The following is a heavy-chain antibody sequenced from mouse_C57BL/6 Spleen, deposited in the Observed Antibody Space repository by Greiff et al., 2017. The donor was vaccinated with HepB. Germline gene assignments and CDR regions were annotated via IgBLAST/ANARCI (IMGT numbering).Heavy chain of an antibody. Sequence: EVHLVESEGGLVQPGSSMKLSCTASGFTFSDYYMAWVRQVPEKGLEWVANINYDGSSTYYLDSLKSRFIISRDNAKNILYLQMSSLKSEDTATYYCARVSTMVTTHWFAYWGQGTLVTVSA. CDR3: ARVSTMVTTHWFAY. D-gene: IGHD2-2*01. V-gene: IGHV5-16*01. J-gene: IGHJ3*01. CDR2: INYDGSST. CDR1: GFTFSDYY.